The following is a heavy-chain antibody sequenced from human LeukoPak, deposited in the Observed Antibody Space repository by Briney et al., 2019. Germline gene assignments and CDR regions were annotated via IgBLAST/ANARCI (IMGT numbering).Heavy chain of an antibody. Sequence: GGSLRLSCAASGFTFSSYAMSWVRQAPGKGLEWVSRISGSGGSTYYADSVKGRFTISRDNSKNTLYPQMNSLRAEDTAVYYCAKAMSGGSGTYYPHQYYMDVWGKGTTVTVSS. CDR2: ISGSGGST. D-gene: IGHD3-10*01. CDR1: GFTFSSYA. J-gene: IGHJ6*03. V-gene: IGHV3-23*01. CDR3: AKAMSGGSGTYYPHQYYMDV.